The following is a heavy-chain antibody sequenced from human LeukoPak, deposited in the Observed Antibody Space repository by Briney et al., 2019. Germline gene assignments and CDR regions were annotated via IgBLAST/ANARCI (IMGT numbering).Heavy chain of an antibody. D-gene: IGHD2-2*01. CDR3: ARDYCSSTSCLFDY. CDR1: GYTFTSYY. Sequence: GASVKVSCKASGYTFTSYYMHWVRQVPGQGLEWMGIINPSGGSTSYAQKFQGRVTMTRDTSISTAYVELSRLRSDDTAVYYCARDYCSSTSCLFDYWGQGTLVTVSS. J-gene: IGHJ4*02. CDR2: INPSGGST. V-gene: IGHV1-46*01.